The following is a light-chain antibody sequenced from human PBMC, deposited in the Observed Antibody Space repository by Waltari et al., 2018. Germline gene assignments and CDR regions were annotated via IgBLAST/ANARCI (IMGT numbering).Light chain of an antibody. Sequence: EIVLTQSPGTLSLSPGERAPLPCRASQRVSSSYLAWYQQNPGQAPRLLIYGASSRATGIPDRFSGSGSGTDFTLTISRLEPEDFAVYYCQQYGSSPMYTFGQGTKLEIK. CDR2: GAS. CDR1: QRVSSSY. J-gene: IGKJ2*01. CDR3: QQYGSSPMYT. V-gene: IGKV3-20*01.